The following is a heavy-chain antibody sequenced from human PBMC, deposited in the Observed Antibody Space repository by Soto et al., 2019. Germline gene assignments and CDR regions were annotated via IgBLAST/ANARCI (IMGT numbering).Heavy chain of an antibody. J-gene: IGHJ6*02. CDR3: ARVIRYCDSRSCSGDYFYGMDV. CDR2: ISGSGAGT. Sequence: EVQLLESGGGLAQPGGSLRLSCGASGFTFSSYVMDWVRQAPGKGLEWVSGISGSGAGTYYADPVKGRFTIFRDNSKNTVYLQMNCLRAEDTAVDYCARVIRYCDSRSCSGDYFYGMDVWGQGTTVTV. D-gene: IGHD2-2*01. V-gene: IGHV3-23*01. CDR1: GFTFSSYV.